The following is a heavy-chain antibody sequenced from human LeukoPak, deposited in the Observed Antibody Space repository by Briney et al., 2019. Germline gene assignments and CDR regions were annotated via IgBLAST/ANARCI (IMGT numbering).Heavy chain of an antibody. J-gene: IGHJ4*02. CDR1: GFTFSDYY. V-gene: IGHV3-11*01. Sequence: GSLRLSCAASGFTFSDYYMNRIRQAPGKGLEGVSYISSSGSTIYYADSVKGRFTISRDNAKNSLYLQMNSLRAEDTAVYYCARQYSYGSRAFDYWGQGTLVTVSS. CDR2: ISSSGSTI. CDR3: ARQYSYGSRAFDY. D-gene: IGHD5-18*01.